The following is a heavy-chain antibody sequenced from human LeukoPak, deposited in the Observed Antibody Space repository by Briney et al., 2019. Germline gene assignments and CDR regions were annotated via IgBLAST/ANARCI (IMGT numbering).Heavy chain of an antibody. J-gene: IGHJ6*02. V-gene: IGHV1-69*01. D-gene: IGHD4-17*01. CDR1: GGTFITYV. CDR3: ARDSPTVTNVYYGMDV. Sequence: SVKVSCKASGGTFITYVISWVRQAPGQGLEWMGGIIPMSGTTNYAQKFQGRVTIIADESTTTAYMEVSSLRSEDTAVYYCARDSPTVTNVYYGMDVWGQGTTVTVSS. CDR2: IIPMSGTT.